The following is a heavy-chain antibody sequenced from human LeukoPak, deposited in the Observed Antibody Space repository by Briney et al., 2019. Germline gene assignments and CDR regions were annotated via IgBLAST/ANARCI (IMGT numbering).Heavy chain of an antibody. CDR3: ARGSSSSWYSAYYFDY. J-gene: IGHJ4*02. D-gene: IGHD6-13*01. V-gene: IGHV4-34*01. CDR2: INHSGST. CDR1: GGSFSGYY. Sequence: SETLSLTCAVYGGSFSGYYRSWIRQPPGKGLEWIGEINHSGSTNYNPSLKSRVTISVDTSKNQFSLKLSSVTAANTAVYYCARGSSSSWYSAYYFDYWGQGTLVTVSS.